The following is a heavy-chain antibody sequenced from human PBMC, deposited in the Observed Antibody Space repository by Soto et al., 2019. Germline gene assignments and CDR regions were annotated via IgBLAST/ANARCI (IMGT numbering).Heavy chain of an antibody. CDR3: AGQMRGPIPHFGWLSPLTS. J-gene: IGHJ5*02. V-gene: IGHV4-34*01. Sequence: SETLSLTCAVYGGSFSGYYWSGIRQPPGKGLEWIGEINHTGSTNYNPSLESRVTMSLDASNNQFSMKLTSVTAADAGVYFCAGQMRGPIPHFGWLSPLTSWGQGIQVTVSS. D-gene: IGHD3-9*01. CDR1: GGSFSGYY. CDR2: INHTGST.